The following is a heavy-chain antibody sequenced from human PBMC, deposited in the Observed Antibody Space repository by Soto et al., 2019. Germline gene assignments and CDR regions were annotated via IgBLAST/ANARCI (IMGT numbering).Heavy chain of an antibody. Sequence: SETLSLTCTVSGGSISSGGYYWSWIRQHPGKGLEWIGYIYYSGSTYYNPSLKSRVTISVDTSKNQFSLKLSSVTAADTAVYYCARDRHYGRNCFDPWGQGTLVTVSS. CDR2: IYYSGST. CDR3: ARDRHYGRNCFDP. V-gene: IGHV4-31*03. J-gene: IGHJ5*02. CDR1: GGSISSGGYY. D-gene: IGHD4-17*01.